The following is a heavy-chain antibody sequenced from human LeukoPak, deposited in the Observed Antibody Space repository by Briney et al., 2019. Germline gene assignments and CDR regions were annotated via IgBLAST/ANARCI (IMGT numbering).Heavy chain of an antibody. V-gene: IGHV3-30*04. CDR3: AKEGYSRGYHSYYYMDV. Sequence: GGSLRLSCAASGFTFSSYAMHWVRQAPGKGLEWVAVISYDGSNKYYADSVKGRFTISRDNSKNTLYVQMNSLRAEDTAVYYCAKEGYSRGYHSYYYMDVWGKGTRVPVPS. CDR2: ISYDGSNK. J-gene: IGHJ6*03. CDR1: GFTFSSYA. D-gene: IGHD6-13*01.